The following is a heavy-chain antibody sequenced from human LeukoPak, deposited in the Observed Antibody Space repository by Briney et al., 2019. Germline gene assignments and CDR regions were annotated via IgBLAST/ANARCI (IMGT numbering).Heavy chain of an antibody. D-gene: IGHD5-18*01. CDR3: APHIHYSYIY. Sequence: GGSLRLSCSASGFTFSTSPMHWVRQAPGTGLEYVSAISSSGDAMYYADSVKGRFTITRDNSKNTLYLQMSSLRAEDTAVYYCAPHIHYSYIYWGRGTLVTVS. CDR1: GFTFSTSP. CDR2: ISSSGDAM. J-gene: IGHJ4*02. V-gene: IGHV3-64D*06.